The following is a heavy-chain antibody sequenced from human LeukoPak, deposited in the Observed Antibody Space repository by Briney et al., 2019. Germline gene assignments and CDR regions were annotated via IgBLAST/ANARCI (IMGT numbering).Heavy chain of an antibody. CDR3: ARGGYSYGNYYYMDV. CDR1: GGSISSGSYY. J-gene: IGHJ6*03. D-gene: IGHD5-18*01. CDR2: IYSSGST. V-gene: IGHV4-61*02. Sequence: SETLSLTCTVSGGSISSGSYYWSWIRQPAGKGLEWIGRIYSSGSTNYNPSLKSRVTISLGTSKNQFSLKLSSVTAADTAVYYCARGGYSYGNYYYMDVWGKGTTVTVSS.